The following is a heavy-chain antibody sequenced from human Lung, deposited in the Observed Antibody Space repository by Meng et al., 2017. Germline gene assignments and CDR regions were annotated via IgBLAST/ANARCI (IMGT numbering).Heavy chain of an antibody. CDR1: GGSVSDYY. Sequence: QVQLQQWGARLLKPSETLSITCVVSGGSVSDYYWSWIRQPPGKGLEWIGEINHSGSTNYNPSLESRATISVDTSQNNLSLKLSSVTAADSAVYYCARGPTTMAHDFDYWGQGTLVTVSS. D-gene: IGHD4-11*01. V-gene: IGHV4-34*01. J-gene: IGHJ4*02. CDR2: INHSGST. CDR3: ARGPTTMAHDFDY.